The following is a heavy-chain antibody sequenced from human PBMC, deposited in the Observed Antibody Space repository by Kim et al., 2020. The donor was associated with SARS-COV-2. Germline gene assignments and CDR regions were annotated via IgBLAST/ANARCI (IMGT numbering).Heavy chain of an antibody. CDR3: ARDNPVDTAMYYYYMDV. D-gene: IGHD5-18*01. CDR1: GGSISSYY. J-gene: IGHJ6*03. Sequence: SETLSLTCTVSGGSISSYYWSWIRQPPGKGLEWIGYIYYSGSTNYNPSLKSRVTISVDTSKNQFSLKLSSVTAADTAVYYCARDNPVDTAMYYYYMDVWGKGTTVTVSS. V-gene: IGHV4-59*01. CDR2: IYYSGST.